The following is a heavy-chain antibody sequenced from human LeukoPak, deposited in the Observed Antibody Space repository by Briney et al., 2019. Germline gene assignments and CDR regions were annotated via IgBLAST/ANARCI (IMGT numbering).Heavy chain of an antibody. CDR2: IYYSGST. J-gene: IGHJ4*02. CDR1: GGSISSGDYY. D-gene: IGHD3-16*02. V-gene: IGHV4-30-4*08. CDR3: ARVVADLSTYFDY. Sequence: SQTLSLTCTVSGGSISSGDYYWSWIRQPPGKGLEWIGYIYYSGSTYYNPSLKSRVTISVDTSKNQFSLKLSSVTAADTAVYYCARVVADLSTYFDYWGQGALVTVSS.